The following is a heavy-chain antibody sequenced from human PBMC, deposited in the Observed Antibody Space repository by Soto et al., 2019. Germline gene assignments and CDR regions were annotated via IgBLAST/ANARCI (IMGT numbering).Heavy chain of an antibody. Sequence: GGSLRLSCAASGFTFSSYAMHWVRQAPGKGLEWVAVISYDGSNKYYADSVKGRFTISRDNSKNTLYLQMNSLRAEDTAVYYCARFNYDFWSGYFVASDYWGQGTLVTAPQ. CDR2: ISYDGSNK. CDR3: ARFNYDFWSGYFVASDY. CDR1: GFTFSSYA. V-gene: IGHV3-30-3*01. D-gene: IGHD3-3*01. J-gene: IGHJ4*02.